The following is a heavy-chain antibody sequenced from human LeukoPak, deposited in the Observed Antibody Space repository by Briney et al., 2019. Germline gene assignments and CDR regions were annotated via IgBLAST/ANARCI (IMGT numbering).Heavy chain of an antibody. Sequence: GGSLRLSCAASGFTFSSYSMNWVRQAPGKGLEWVSSISSSSSYIYYADSVKGRFTISRDNSKNTLYLQMNSLRAEDTAVYYCAKEFPSLYYDYWGQGTLVTVSS. J-gene: IGHJ4*02. CDR3: AKEFPSLYYDY. CDR2: ISSSSSYI. D-gene: IGHD6-6*01. CDR1: GFTFSSYS. V-gene: IGHV3-21*01.